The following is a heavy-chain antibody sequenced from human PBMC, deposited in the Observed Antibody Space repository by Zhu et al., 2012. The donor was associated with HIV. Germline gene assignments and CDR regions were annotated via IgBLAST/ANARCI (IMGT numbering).Heavy chain of an antibody. CDR1: GYSMRSGYY. J-gene: IGHJ3*01. CDR2: IYHGGTT. D-gene: IGHD3-10*01. CDR3: ARGGYYYNTLGAFDL. Sequence: QVQLQESDPGSVKPSKTLSLTCSISGYSMRSGYYWGWIRQPPGKDLEWIGSIYHGGTTYYNPSLKSRVTILVDMSEKEFSLKLTSVTAADTAVYYCARGGYYYNTLGAFDLWGQGTTVTVSS. V-gene: IGHV4-38-2*02.